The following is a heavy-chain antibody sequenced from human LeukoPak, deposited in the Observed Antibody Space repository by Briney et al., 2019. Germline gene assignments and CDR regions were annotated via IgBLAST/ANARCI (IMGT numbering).Heavy chain of an antibody. V-gene: IGHV3-33*01. CDR2: IWYDGSNK. J-gene: IGHJ6*02. CDR1: GFTFSSYG. Sequence: GRSLRLSCAASGFTFSSYGMHWVRQAPGKGLEWVAVIWYDGSNKYYADSVKGRFTISRDNFKNTLYLQMNSLRAEDTAVYYCARENHCSGGSCYSRYYYYGMDVWGQGTTVTVSS. D-gene: IGHD2-15*01. CDR3: ARENHCSGGSCYSRYYYYGMDV.